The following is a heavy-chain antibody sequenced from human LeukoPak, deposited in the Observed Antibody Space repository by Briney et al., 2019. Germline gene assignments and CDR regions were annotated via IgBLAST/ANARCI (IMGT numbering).Heavy chain of an antibody. Sequence: GASVKVSCKASGYTFTGYYMHWVRQAPGQGLEWMGWINPNSGGTNYAQKFQGRVTMTRDTSISTAYMELSRLRSDDTAVYYCAAIEDSSSGYYFDYWGQGTLVTVSS. J-gene: IGHJ4*02. D-gene: IGHD6-13*01. CDR2: INPNSGGT. V-gene: IGHV1-2*02. CDR1: GYTFTGYY. CDR3: AAIEDSSSGYYFDY.